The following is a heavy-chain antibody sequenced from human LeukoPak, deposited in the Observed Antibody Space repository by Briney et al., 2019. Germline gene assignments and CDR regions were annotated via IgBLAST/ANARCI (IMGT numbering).Heavy chain of an antibody. Sequence: PGGSLRLSCAASGFTFSSYGMHWARHAPAKGLEWVAFIRYDGSNKYYADSVKGRFTISRDNSKNTLYLQMNSLRAEDTAVYYCAKDAVAGNTYFDYWGQGTLVTVSS. J-gene: IGHJ4*02. CDR1: GFTFSSYG. CDR3: AKDAVAGNTYFDY. V-gene: IGHV3-30*02. CDR2: IRYDGSNK. D-gene: IGHD6-19*01.